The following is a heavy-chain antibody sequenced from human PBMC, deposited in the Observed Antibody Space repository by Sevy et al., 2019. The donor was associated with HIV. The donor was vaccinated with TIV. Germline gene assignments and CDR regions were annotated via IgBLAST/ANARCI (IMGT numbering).Heavy chain of an antibody. J-gene: IGHJ4*02. V-gene: IGHV3-20*01. CDR3: AKEAGRTAMLPLYLDY. D-gene: IGHD5-18*01. CDR1: GFTFDDNG. CDR2: INWNGDST. Sequence: GGSLRLSCAASGFTFDDNGMSWVRLAPGKGLEWVSGINWNGDSTNYADSERGRFTISRDNAKNSLFLQMNSLRAEDTAFDDCAKEAGRTAMLPLYLDYWGQGTLVTVSS.